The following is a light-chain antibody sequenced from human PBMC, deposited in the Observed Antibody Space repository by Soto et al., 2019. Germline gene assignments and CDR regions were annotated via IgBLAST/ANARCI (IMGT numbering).Light chain of an antibody. CDR3: SSYTSSTTPFV. V-gene: IGLV2-14*01. J-gene: IGLJ1*01. Sequence: QSALTQPASVTGSPGQSITISCTGTSSDVGGYNYVSWYQQHPGKAPKLMIYEVSYRPSGVSNRFSGSESGNTASLTISGLQAEDEADYYCSSYTSSTTPFVFGTGTKVTVL. CDR2: EVS. CDR1: SSDVGGYNY.